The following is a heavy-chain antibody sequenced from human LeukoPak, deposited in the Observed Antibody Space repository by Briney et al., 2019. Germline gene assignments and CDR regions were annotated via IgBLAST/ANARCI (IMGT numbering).Heavy chain of an antibody. Sequence: PGGSLRLSCAASGFTFSRYWMHWVRQAPGEGLVWVSRMNSDGSNTNYADSVKGRFTISRDNSKNTLYLQMNSLGAEDTAVYYCAKDAGVSRLLWFGELDPWGQGTLVTVSS. D-gene: IGHD3-10*01. CDR3: AKDAGVSRLLWFGELDP. CDR1: GFTFSRYW. CDR2: MNSDGSNT. J-gene: IGHJ5*02. V-gene: IGHV3-74*01.